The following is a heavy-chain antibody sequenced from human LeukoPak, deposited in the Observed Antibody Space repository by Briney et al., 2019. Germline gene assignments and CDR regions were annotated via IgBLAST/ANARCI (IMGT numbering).Heavy chain of an antibody. CDR1: GFTSSSYA. V-gene: IGHV3-23*01. CDR2: ISGSGGST. Sequence: PGGSLRLSCAASGFTSSSYAMSWVRQAPGKGLEWVSAISGSGGSTYYADSVKGRFTISRDNSKNTLYLQMNSLRAEDTAVYYCAKSHYDSSGYYDYWGQGTLVTVSS. D-gene: IGHD3-22*01. J-gene: IGHJ4*02. CDR3: AKSHYDSSGYYDY.